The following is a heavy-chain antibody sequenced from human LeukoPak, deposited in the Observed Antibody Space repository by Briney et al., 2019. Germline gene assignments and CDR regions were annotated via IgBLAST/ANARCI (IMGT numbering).Heavy chain of an antibody. CDR1: GFTFSSYW. CDR3: GRGDSGYGY. J-gene: IGHJ4*03. D-gene: IGHD5-12*01. Sequence: PWGSLRLTCAASGFTFSSYWIGWVRQAPGKGLEWVANIKQDGSEKYYVDSVKGRFTISRDNAKNSLYLQMNSLRAEDTAVYYCGRGDSGYGYWGQGTMVIVSS. CDR2: IKQDGSEK. V-gene: IGHV3-7*01.